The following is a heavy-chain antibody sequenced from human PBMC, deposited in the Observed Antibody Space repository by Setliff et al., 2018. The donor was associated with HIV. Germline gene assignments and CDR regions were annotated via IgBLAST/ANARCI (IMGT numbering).Heavy chain of an antibody. J-gene: IGHJ4*02. CDR1: GYTFSDYE. CDR3: ATTEGGYTVNSDSSGSRYFDH. CDR2: INTEHGGA. Sequence: VSCKASGYTFSDYEIHWLRQAPGQGPEWLGWINTEHGGAYYAQNFQGRVSVTRDTSISTVYMELRSLKSDDTAIYYCATTEGGYTVNSDSSGSRYFDHWGQGTLVTVSS. D-gene: IGHD3-22*01. V-gene: IGHV1-2*02.